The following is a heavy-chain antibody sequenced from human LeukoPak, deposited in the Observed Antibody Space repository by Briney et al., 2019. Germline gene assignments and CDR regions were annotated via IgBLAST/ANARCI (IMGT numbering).Heavy chain of an antibody. CDR1: GYTFTGYY. V-gene: IGHV1-2*02. Sequence: ASVKVSCKASGYTFTGYYMHWVRQAPGQGLEWMGWINPNSGGTNYAPKLQGRVTMTTDTSTSTAYMELRSLRSDDTAVYYCAREVYYDSSGYPTDYWGQGTLVTVSS. CDR3: AREVYYDSSGYPTDY. CDR2: INPNSGGT. J-gene: IGHJ4*02. D-gene: IGHD3-22*01.